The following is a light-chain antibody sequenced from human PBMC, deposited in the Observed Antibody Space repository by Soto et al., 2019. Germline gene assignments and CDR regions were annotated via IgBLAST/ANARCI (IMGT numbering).Light chain of an antibody. J-gene: IGLJ3*02. CDR2: ENN. V-gene: IGLV1-51*02. CDR1: SSNIGNNY. CDR3: GTWDSSLRGV. Sequence: QSVLTQPPSVSAAPGQKVTISCSGSSSNIGNNYVSWYQQLPRTAPKLLIYENNKRPSGIPDRFSGSKSGTSATLGITGLQTGDEADYYCGTWDSSLRGVFGGGTQLTVL.